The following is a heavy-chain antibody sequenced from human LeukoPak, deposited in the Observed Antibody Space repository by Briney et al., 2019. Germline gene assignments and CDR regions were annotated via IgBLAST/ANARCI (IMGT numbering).Heavy chain of an antibody. J-gene: IGHJ6*02. CDR2: ISGSGGST. CDR3: AKDGSKNVLWFGESLYYYYGMDV. Sequence: GGSLRLSCAASGFTFSSYAMSWVRQAPEKGLEWVSTISGSGGSTYYADSVKGRFTISRDNSKNTLYLQMNSLRAEDTAVYYCAKDGSKNVLWFGESLYYYYGMDVWGQGTTVTVSS. CDR1: GFTFSSYA. V-gene: IGHV3-23*01. D-gene: IGHD3-10*01.